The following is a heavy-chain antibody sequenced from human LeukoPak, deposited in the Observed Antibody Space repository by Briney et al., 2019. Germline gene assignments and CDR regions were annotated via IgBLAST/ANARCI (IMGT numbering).Heavy chain of an antibody. D-gene: IGHD6-19*01. CDR1: GYTFTSYD. Sequence: ASVKVSCKASGYTFTSYDINWVRQATGQGLEWMGWISAYNGNTNYAQKLQGRVTMTTDTSTSTAYMELRSLRSDDTAVYYCARPGIAVAGTLLFDYWGQGTLVTVSS. J-gene: IGHJ4*02. CDR2: ISAYNGNT. V-gene: IGHV1-18*01. CDR3: ARPGIAVAGTLLFDY.